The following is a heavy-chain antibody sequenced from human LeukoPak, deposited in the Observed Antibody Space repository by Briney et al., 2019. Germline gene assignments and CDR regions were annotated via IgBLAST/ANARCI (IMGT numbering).Heavy chain of an antibody. J-gene: IGHJ4*02. CDR3: ARGPPHVLRFWEWYPSRFDY. CDR1: GGSFSGYY. CDR2: INHSGST. V-gene: IGHV4-34*01. Sequence: SETLSLTCAVYGGSFSGYYWSWIRQPPGKGLEWIGEINHSGSTNYNPSLKSRVTISVDTSKNQFSLKLSSVTAADTAVYYCARGPPHVLRFWEWYPSRFDYGGQGTLATVSS. D-gene: IGHD3-3*01.